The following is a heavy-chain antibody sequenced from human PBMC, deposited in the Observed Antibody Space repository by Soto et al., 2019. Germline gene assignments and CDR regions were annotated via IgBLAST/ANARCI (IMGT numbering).Heavy chain of an antibody. V-gene: IGHV1-18*01. Sequence: GASVKVSCKASGYTFTSYGISWVRQAPGQGLEWMGWISAYNGNTNYAQKLQGRVTMTTDTSTSTAYMELRSLRSDDTAVYYCARDPNSYSRNWFDPWGQGTLVTVSS. CDR3: ARDPNSYSRNWFDP. D-gene: IGHD6-13*01. J-gene: IGHJ5*02. CDR2: ISAYNGNT. CDR1: GYTFTSYG.